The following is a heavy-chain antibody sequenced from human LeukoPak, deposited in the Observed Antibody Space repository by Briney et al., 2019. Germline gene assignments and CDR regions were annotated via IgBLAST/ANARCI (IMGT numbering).Heavy chain of an antibody. Sequence: GESRKISCKASGYSFTSYWIGWVRQMPGKGLGGMGIIAPSDSETRYTPSLQGQVHISVDKPLTPAYLQWNSLKPSDTAMYYCARQTAMGRSGDYWGQGTLVTVSS. CDR3: ARQTAMGRSGDY. D-gene: IGHD5-18*01. J-gene: IGHJ4*02. V-gene: IGHV5-51*01. CDR2: IAPSDSET. CDR1: GYSFTSYW.